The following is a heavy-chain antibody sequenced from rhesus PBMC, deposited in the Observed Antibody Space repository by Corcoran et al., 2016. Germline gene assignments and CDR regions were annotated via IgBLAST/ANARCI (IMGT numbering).Heavy chain of an antibody. D-gene: IGHD6-37*01. V-gene: IGHV4-165*01. Sequence: QVQLQESGPGLVKPSETLSLTCAVSGGSFSGYYWGWIRQPPGQGLEWIGYISGSSGSTDYNPSLKSRVTISTATSKNQCSLKLSSVTAADTAVYYCARDRAGWSPYFDYWGQGVLVTVSS. J-gene: IGHJ4*01. CDR1: GGSFSGYY. CDR3: ARDRAGWSPYFDY. CDR2: ISGSSGST.